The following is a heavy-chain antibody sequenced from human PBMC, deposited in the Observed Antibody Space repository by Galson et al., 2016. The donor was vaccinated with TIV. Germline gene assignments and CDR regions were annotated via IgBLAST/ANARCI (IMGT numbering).Heavy chain of an antibody. Sequence: PALVKPTQTLTLTCTFSGFSLNTDGMCVNWIRQPPGKALEWLARIDWDDDKSYSPSLKTRLTISKDTSKSQVVLTITNVDPVDTATYYCARTPYGDSFGWYFDLWGRGTLVTVSS. CDR3: ARTPYGDSFGWYFDL. CDR2: IDWDDDK. D-gene: IGHD4-17*01. V-gene: IGHV2-70*11. CDR1: GFSLNTDGMC. J-gene: IGHJ2*01.